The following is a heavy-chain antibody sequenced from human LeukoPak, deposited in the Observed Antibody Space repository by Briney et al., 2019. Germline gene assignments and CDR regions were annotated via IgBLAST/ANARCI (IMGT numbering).Heavy chain of an antibody. CDR2: INPSGGST. J-gene: IGHJ5*02. CDR1: GYTFTSYY. Sequence: GASVKVSCKASGYTFTSYYMHWVRQAPGQGLEWTGIINPSGGSTTYAQKFQGRVTVTRDTSTSTVYMELSSLRSEDTAVYYCARRGYYYDSSEYDWFDPWGQGTLVTVSS. D-gene: IGHD3-22*01. V-gene: IGHV1-46*01. CDR3: ARRGYYYDSSEYDWFDP.